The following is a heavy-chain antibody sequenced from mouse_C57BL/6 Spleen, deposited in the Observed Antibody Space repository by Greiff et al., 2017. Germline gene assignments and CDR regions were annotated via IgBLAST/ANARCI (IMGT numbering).Heavy chain of an antibody. D-gene: IGHD2-2*01. Sequence: QVQLQQSGPELVKPGASVKISCKASGYAFSSSWMNWVKQRPGKGLEWIGRIYPGDGDTNYNGQFKGKATLTADKSSSTAYMQLSSLTSEDSAVYFCARSGGYLYYYAMDYGGQGTSVTVSS. CDR2: IYPGDGDT. J-gene: IGHJ4*01. CDR3: ARSGGYLYYYAMDY. CDR1: GYAFSSSW. V-gene: IGHV1-82*01.